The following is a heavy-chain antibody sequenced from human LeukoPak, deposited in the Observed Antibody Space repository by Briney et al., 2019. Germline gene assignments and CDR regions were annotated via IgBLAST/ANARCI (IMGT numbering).Heavy chain of an antibody. CDR2: ISGSGGST. D-gene: IGHD1-26*01. CDR1: GFTFSSYA. CDR3: ASGPAVYYYYYMDV. V-gene: IGHV3-23*01. J-gene: IGHJ6*03. Sequence: PGGSLRLSCTASGFTFSSYAMSWVRQAPGKGLEWVSVISGSGGSTDYADSVKGRFTISRDNSKNTLYLQMNSLRAEDTAVYYCASGPAVYYYYYMDVWGKGTTVTVSS.